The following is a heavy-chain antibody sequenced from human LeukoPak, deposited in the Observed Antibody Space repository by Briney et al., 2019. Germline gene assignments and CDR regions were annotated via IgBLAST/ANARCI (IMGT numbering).Heavy chain of an antibody. J-gene: IGHJ4*02. CDR1: GFTFGDYA. Sequence: GGSLRLSCTASGFTFGDYAMSWFRQAPGKGLEWVGFIRSKAYGGTTEYAASVKGRFTISRDGSKTSAYLQMNSLKTEDTAVYYCSRGGGSGSYNYYFDSWGQGILVTVSS. V-gene: IGHV3-49*01. CDR2: IRSKAYGGTT. D-gene: IGHD3-10*01. CDR3: SRGGGSGSYNYYFDS.